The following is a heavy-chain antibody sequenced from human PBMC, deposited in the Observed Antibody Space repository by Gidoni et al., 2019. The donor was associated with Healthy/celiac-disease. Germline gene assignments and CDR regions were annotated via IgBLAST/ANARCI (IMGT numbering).Heavy chain of an antibody. V-gene: IGHV3-23*01. CDR2: ISGSGGST. J-gene: IGHJ6*03. D-gene: IGHD2-2*02. CDR3: AKAIVGTCSSTSCYKGYYYYMDV. CDR1: GFTFHSYP. Sequence: EVQLLESGGGWVQPGGSLRLSCAASGFTFHSYPMSWVRQAPGKGLEWVSAISGSGGSTYYADSVKGRFTISRDNSKNALYLQMNSLRAEDTAVYYCAKAIVGTCSSTSCYKGYYYYMDVWGKGTTVTVSS.